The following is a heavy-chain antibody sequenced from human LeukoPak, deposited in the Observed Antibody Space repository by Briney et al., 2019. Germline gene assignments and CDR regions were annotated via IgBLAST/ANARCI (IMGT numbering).Heavy chain of an antibody. V-gene: IGHV3-64D*06. CDR3: ARGHCSGGSCYWYFDL. CDR1: GFTFSNSA. J-gene: IGHJ2*01. D-gene: IGHD2-15*01. CDR2: INSDGSST. Sequence: PGGSLRLSCLASGFTFSNSAMHWVRQAPEKGPEYVSAINSDGSSTWYADSVKGRFTISRDNSKSTLYLQMSSLRAEDTAVYYCARGHCSGGSCYWYFDLWGHGTLVSVS.